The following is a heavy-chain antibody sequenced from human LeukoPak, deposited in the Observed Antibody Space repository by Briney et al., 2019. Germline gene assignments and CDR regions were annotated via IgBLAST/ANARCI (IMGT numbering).Heavy chain of an antibody. CDR1: GFTFSSYW. D-gene: IGHD3-10*01. J-gene: IGHJ4*02. Sequence: GGSLRLSCAASGFTFSSYWMSWVRQAPGKGLEWVANIKLDRSEKYYVDSVKGRFTISRDNAKNSLYLQMSSLRAEDTAVYYCATLTMVRGVDYWGQGTLVTVSS. V-gene: IGHV3-7*01. CDR3: ATLTMVRGVDY. CDR2: IKLDRSEK.